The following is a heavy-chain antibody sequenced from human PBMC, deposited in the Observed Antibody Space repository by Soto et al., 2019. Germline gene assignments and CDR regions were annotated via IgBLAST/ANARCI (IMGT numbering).Heavy chain of an antibody. V-gene: IGHV3-13*01. J-gene: IGHJ5*02. CDR2: IGTLRDT. Sequence: SLRLSCVTSGFTFKTYDMYWVRQVPGQGLEWVSGIGTLRDTYYSAAVAGRFVVSRENGRNSVYLQMNSLRVGDSGIYFCARGRSNDFSSSLPPRFDPWGRGTLVTVSS. D-gene: IGHD2-21*02. CDR1: GFTFKTYD. CDR3: ARGRSNDFSSSLPPRFDP.